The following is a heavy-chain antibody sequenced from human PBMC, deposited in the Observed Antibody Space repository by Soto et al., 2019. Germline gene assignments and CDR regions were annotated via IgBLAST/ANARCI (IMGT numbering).Heavy chain of an antibody. D-gene: IGHD2-2*01. CDR2: IYSGGST. V-gene: IGHV3-66*01. Sequence: GGSLRLSCAASGFTVSSNFMSWVRQAPGKGLEWVSVIYSGGSTDYADSVKGRFTISRDNSKNTLYLQMNSLRAEDTAVYYCAAYCITTSCPHRPFDYWGQGTLVTVSS. CDR3: AAYCITTSCPHRPFDY. J-gene: IGHJ4*02. CDR1: GFTVSSNF.